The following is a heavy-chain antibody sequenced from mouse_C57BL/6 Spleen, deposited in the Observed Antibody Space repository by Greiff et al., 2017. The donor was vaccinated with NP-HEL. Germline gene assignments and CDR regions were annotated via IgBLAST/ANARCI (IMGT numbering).Heavy chain of an antibody. Sequence: QVQLQQPGAELVRPGTSVKLSCKASGYTFTSYWMHWVKQRPGQGLEWIGVIDPSDSYTNYTQKFKGKATLTVDTSSSTAYMQLSSLTSEDSAVYYCARGDYYGSSDWYFDVWGTGTTVTVSS. CDR2: IDPSDSYT. D-gene: IGHD1-1*01. J-gene: IGHJ1*03. CDR1: GYTFTSYW. CDR3: ARGDYYGSSDWYFDV. V-gene: IGHV1-59*01.